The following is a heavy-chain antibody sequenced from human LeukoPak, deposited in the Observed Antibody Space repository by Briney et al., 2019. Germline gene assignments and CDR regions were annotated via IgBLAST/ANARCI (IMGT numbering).Heavy chain of an antibody. Sequence: GGSLGLSCAASGFTFSTYAMHWVRQAPGKGLEWVAVISYDGSNNYYTDSVKGRFTISRDNSKNTLYLQMNSLRAEDTAVYYCARDGSGTYYGWFDPWGQGTLVTVSS. D-gene: IGHD3-10*01. J-gene: IGHJ5*02. CDR2: ISYDGSNN. CDR3: ARDGSGTYYGWFDP. CDR1: GFTFSTYA. V-gene: IGHV3-30-3*01.